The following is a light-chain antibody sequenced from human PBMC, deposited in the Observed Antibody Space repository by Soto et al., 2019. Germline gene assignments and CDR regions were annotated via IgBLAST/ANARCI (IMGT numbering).Light chain of an antibody. CDR1: QSVSISS. V-gene: IGKV3-20*01. J-gene: IGKJ2*01. CDR3: QQYGSSSYT. CDR2: SAS. Sequence: EIVLTQSPGTLSLSPGKRATLSCRASQSVSISSLAWYRQKPGQAPRLLIYSASSRATGIPDRFSGSGSGTDFTLTISRLEPEDFAVYYCQQYGSSSYTFGQGTNLEIK.